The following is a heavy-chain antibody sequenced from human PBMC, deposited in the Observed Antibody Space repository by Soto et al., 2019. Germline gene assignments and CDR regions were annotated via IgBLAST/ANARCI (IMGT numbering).Heavy chain of an antibody. CDR3: ARATGTLRSRNCDD. J-gene: IGHJ4*02. D-gene: IGHD1-1*01. CDR1: GGSISTVGHY. Sequence: SETLSLTCSVSGGSISTVGHYWTWIRQPPGKGLGWIGSIYHTGSTYYSKSLRSRLTMSVDTSKSQFSLRLSSVTAADTAVYYCARATGTLRSRNCDDWGQGSLVT. CDR2: IYHTGST. V-gene: IGHV4-31*03.